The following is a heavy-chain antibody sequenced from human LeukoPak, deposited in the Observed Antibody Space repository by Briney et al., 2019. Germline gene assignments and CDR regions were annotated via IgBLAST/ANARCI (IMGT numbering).Heavy chain of an antibody. D-gene: IGHD3-22*01. CDR1: GFTFWSYW. V-gene: IGHV3-74*01. CDR2: INSDGSST. J-gene: IGHJ4*02. CDR3: AKGSYYDTDGYYQHFYY. Sequence: GGSLRLSCAASGFTFWSYWKHWVRQAPGKGLVWVSRINSDGSSTSYADSVKGRFTISRDNAKNTLHLQMNSLRAEDTAVYYCAKGSYYDTDGYYQHFYYWGPRTLVTVSS.